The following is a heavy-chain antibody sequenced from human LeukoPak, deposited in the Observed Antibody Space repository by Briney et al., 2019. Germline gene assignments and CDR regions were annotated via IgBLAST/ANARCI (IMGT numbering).Heavy chain of an antibody. Sequence: ASVKVSCKVSGYTLTELSMHWVRQAPGKGLEWMGGFDPEDGETIYAQKFQGRVTMTEDTSTDTAYMELSRLRSDDTAVYYCARGGSSSSKRLYYYYYYMDVWGKGTTVTVSS. J-gene: IGHJ6*03. CDR2: FDPEDGET. D-gene: IGHD6-6*01. CDR3: ARGGSSSSKRLYYYYYYMDV. CDR1: GYTLTELS. V-gene: IGHV1-24*01.